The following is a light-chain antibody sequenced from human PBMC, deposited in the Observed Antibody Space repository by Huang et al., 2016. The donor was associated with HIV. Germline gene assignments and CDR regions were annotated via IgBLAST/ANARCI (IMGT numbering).Light chain of an antibody. CDR3: QQYYSIPRT. J-gene: IGKJ1*01. CDR1: QGIRNS. Sequence: DIHMTQSPSSLSASVGDRVTITCRASQGIRNSLAWYQQKPGEAPKLLLFAASRLESGVPSRFSGSGSEADYTLSITSLQPEDFATYYCQQYYSIPRTFGQGTKVETK. CDR2: AAS. V-gene: IGKV1-NL1*01.